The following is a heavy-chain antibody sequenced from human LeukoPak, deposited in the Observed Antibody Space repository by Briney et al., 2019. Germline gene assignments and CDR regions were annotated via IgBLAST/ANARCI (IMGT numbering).Heavy chain of an antibody. CDR2: INPNGGGT. CDR3: ARDPATHTYSGYEDNWFDP. J-gene: IGHJ5*02. CDR1: GYTFTGYY. D-gene: IGHD5-12*01. V-gene: IGHV1-2*02. Sequence: ASVKVSCKASGYTFTGYYMHWVRQAPGQGLEWMGWINPNGGGTNYAQKFQGRVTMTRDTSISTAYMELSRLRSDDTAVYYCARDPATHTYSGYEDNWFDPWGQGTLVTVSS.